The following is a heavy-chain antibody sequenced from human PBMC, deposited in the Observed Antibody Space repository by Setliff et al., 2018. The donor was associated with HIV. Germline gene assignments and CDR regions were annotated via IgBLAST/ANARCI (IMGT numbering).Heavy chain of an antibody. CDR2: IYSGGST. CDR1: EVIVSNNY. CDR3: ARSPGMFDY. D-gene: IGHD1-1*01. J-gene: IGHJ4*02. V-gene: IGHV3-53*01. Sequence: GGSLRLSCAVSEVIVSNNYMRWVRQGPGKGLEWVSVIYSGGSTDHADSVKGRFTISRDNSKNTVYLQMTSLRAEDTAVYYCARSPGMFDYWGQGTPVTVSS.